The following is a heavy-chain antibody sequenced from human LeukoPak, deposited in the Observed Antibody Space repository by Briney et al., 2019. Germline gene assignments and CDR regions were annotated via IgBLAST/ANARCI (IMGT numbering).Heavy chain of an antibody. J-gene: IGHJ4*02. CDR1: GYTFSDYY. CDR3: VRKSATRRTSEFDY. D-gene: IGHD2-15*01. CDR2: INPNSGGT. V-gene: IGHV1-2*02. Sequence: ASVKVSCKASGYTFSDYYIHWVRQAPGQGLEWLGWINPNSGGTKYAQKFQGRVTMTRDTSITTAYMDLNSLGSDDTAVFYCVRKSATRRTSEFDYWGQGTPVTVSS.